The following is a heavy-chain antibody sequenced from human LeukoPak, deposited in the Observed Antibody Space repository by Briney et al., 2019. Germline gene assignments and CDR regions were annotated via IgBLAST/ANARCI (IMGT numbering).Heavy chain of an antibody. CDR3: ARAVDCSSTSCYSFDY. D-gene: IGHD2-2*02. Sequence: ASVNVSCKSSGYTFASYGIRWVRPAPGQGLEWMGWISAYNGNTNYAQKLQGRVTMTTDTSTSTAYMELRSLRSDDTAVYYCARAVDCSSTSCYSFDYWGQGTLVTVSS. CDR1: GYTFASYG. J-gene: IGHJ4*02. CDR2: ISAYNGNT. V-gene: IGHV1-18*01.